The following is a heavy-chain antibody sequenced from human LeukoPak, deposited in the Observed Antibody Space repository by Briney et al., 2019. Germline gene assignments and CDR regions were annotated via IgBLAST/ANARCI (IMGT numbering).Heavy chain of an antibody. CDR1: GYTFTNYW. J-gene: IGHJ5*02. D-gene: IGHD6-13*01. V-gene: IGHV5-51*01. CDR2: IYPGDSDT. Sequence: GESLKISCKGSGYTFTNYWIGWVRQMPGKGLEWMGIIYPGDSDTRYSPSFQGQVTISADKSISTAYLQWSSLKASDTAMYYCARHGTRYSSSWPPHWFDPWGQGTLVTVSS. CDR3: ARHGTRYSSSWPPHWFDP.